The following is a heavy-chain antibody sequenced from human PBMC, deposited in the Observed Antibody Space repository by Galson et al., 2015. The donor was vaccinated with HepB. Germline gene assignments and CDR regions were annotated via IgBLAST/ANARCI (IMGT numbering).Heavy chain of an antibody. J-gene: IGHJ4*02. Sequence: PALVKPTQTLTLTCTFSGFSLNATGEGVGWIRQPPGKALEWLALIFWDDDKRYTPSLKTRLTITEGASANQVVLKLTKMDPVDTATYYCAHGGFDFSRRSYLYFDYWGQGTLVTVSS. V-gene: IGHV2-5*02. D-gene: IGHD3-16*02. CDR2: IFWDDDK. CDR1: GFSLNATGEG. CDR3: AHGGFDFSRRSYLYFDY.